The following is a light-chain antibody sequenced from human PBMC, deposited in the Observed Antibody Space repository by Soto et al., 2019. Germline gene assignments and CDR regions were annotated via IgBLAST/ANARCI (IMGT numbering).Light chain of an antibody. Sequence: DIQLTKSPSFLSASVGDRVTITCRASQGISSYLAWYQQKPGKAPKLLIYAASTLQSGVPSRFSGSGSGTEFTLTISSLQPEDFATYYCQQLNSYRWTFGQGTKVDIK. CDR2: AAS. J-gene: IGKJ1*01. CDR1: QGISSY. V-gene: IGKV1-9*01. CDR3: QQLNSYRWT.